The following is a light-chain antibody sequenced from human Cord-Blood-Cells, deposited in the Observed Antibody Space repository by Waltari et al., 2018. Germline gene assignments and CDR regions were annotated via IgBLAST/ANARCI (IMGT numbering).Light chain of an antibody. Sequence: QSVLTQPPSAXXTPGXXVTISCSVXXXNTXXNYXXXYHXPPGTDPKPLFYRTXQRPSGVPDRFSGSKSGTSASLAISGLRSEDEADYYCAAWDXSLSGRVFGGGTKLXXX. CDR1: XXNTXXNY. J-gene: IGLJ3*02. CDR2: RTX. CDR3: AAWDXSLSGRV. V-gene: IGLV1-47*01.